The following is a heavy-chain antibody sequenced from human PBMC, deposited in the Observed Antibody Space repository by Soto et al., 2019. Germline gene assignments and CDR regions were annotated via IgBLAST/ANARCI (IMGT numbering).Heavy chain of an antibody. CDR2: IYHSGST. CDR1: GGSISSGGYS. D-gene: IGHD3-3*01. Sequence: LSLTCAVSGGSISSGGYSWSWIRQPPGKGLEWIGYIYHSGSTYYNPSLKSRVTISVDRSKNQFSLKLSSVTAADTAVYYCARGGIRFLEWLPSSPFDYWGQGTLVTVSS. CDR3: ARGGIRFLEWLPSSPFDY. J-gene: IGHJ4*02. V-gene: IGHV4-30-2*01.